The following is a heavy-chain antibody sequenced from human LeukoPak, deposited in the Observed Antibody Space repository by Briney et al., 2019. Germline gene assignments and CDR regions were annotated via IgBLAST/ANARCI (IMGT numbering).Heavy chain of an antibody. Sequence: SETLSLTCTVSGGSINSYYWTWIRQSARKGLDWIGRVHSSGNINYNPALRSRVTMSVDTSKNQLSLKLNSVIAADTAVYFCAGAPNMDFFDFWGQGALVPVSS. V-gene: IGHV4-4*07. CDR3: AGAPNMDFFDF. CDR1: GGSINSYY. J-gene: IGHJ4*02. D-gene: IGHD2-8*01. CDR2: VHSSGNI.